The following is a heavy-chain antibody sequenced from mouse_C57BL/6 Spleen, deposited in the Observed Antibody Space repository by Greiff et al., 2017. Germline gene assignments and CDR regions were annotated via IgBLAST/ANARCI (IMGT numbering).Heavy chain of an antibody. Sequence: EVQLVESGGDLVKPGGSLKLSCAASGFTFSSYGMSWVRQTPDKRLEWVATISSGGSYTYYPDSVKGRFTISRDNAKNTLYLQMSSLKSEDTAMYYCARQGGDYDGYDYWGQGTTLTVSS. V-gene: IGHV5-6*01. D-gene: IGHD2-4*01. CDR2: ISSGGSYT. J-gene: IGHJ2*01. CDR3: ARQGGDYDGYDY. CDR1: GFTFSSYG.